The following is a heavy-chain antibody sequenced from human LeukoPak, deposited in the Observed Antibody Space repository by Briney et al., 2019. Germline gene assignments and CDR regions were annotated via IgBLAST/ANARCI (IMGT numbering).Heavy chain of an antibody. CDR2: VYYSGST. Sequence: SETLSLTCTVSGGSISNSAYYWVWIRQPPGKGLEWIGTVYYSGSTNYNPSLKSRVTISVDTSKNQFSLKLSSVTAADTAIYYCATHVDATRGYYFESWGQGTLVTVSS. V-gene: IGHV4-39*01. CDR3: ATHVDATRGYYFES. D-gene: IGHD5-18*01. J-gene: IGHJ4*02. CDR1: GGSISNSAYY.